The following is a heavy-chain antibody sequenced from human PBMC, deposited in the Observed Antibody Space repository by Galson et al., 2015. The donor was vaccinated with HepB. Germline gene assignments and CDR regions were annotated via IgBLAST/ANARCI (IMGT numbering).Heavy chain of an antibody. CDR3: ARNMVRGVSQSDY. J-gene: IGHJ4*02. CDR2: ISGRTGST. V-gene: IGHV3-11*06. D-gene: IGHD3-10*01. Sequence: SLRLSCAASGFTFSDYYMSWIRQAPGKGLEWVSHISGRTGSTEYGDSVRGRFTISRDNARKTLYLQMNSLRAEDTAVYYCARNMVRGVSQSDYWGQGALVIVS. CDR1: GFTFSDYY.